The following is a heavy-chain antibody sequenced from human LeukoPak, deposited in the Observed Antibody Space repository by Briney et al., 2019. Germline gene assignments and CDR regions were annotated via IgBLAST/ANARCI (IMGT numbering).Heavy chain of an antibody. D-gene: IGHD6-19*01. Sequence: GGSLKISCKGSGYTFTSYWIGWVRQMPGKGLEWMGIIYPGDSDTRYSPSFQGQVTISVDTSISTAHLQWSSLKASDTAMYYCARAIGYTSGWYEYWGQGTLVTVSS. CDR3: ARAIGYTSGWYEY. CDR1: GYTFTSYW. J-gene: IGHJ4*02. V-gene: IGHV5-51*01. CDR2: IYPGDSDT.